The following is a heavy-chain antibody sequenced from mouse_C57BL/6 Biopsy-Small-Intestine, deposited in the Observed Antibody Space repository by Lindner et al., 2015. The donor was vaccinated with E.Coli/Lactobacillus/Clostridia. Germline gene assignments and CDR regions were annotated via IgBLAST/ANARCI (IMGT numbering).Heavy chain of an antibody. J-gene: IGHJ2*01. Sequence: VQLQESGPELVKPGASVKISCKASGYSFTGYYMQWVKQSHGNILDWIGYIYPYNGVSSYNQKFKGKATLTVDKSSSTAYMELRRLTSEDSAVYYCASLTGTKGYFDYWGQGATLTVSS. CDR3: ASLTGTKGYFDY. CDR2: IYPYNGVS. D-gene: IGHD4-1*01. CDR1: GYSFTGYY. V-gene: IGHV1-31*01.